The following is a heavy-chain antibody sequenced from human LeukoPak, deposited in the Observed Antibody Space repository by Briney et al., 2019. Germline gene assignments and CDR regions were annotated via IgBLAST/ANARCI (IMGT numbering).Heavy chain of an antibody. CDR1: GFTLSNYW. V-gene: IGHV3-74*01. D-gene: IGHD6-6*01. CDR3: VRGPSFYYYYYDMDV. Sequence: GGSLRLSCAGSGFTLSNYWMYWVRQAPGKGLVWVSHVDAHGGSRTYADSVKGRFTISRDNDKKTMYLQMSSLRAEDTAVYYCVRGPSFYYYYYDMDVWGQGTTVTVSS. CDR2: VDAHGGSR. J-gene: IGHJ6*02.